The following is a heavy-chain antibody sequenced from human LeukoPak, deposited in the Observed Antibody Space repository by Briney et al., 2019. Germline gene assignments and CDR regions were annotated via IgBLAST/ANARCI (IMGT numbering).Heavy chain of an antibody. CDR1: GYTFTGYY. J-gene: IGHJ5*02. D-gene: IGHD5-12*01. V-gene: IGHV1-2*02. Sequence: ASVKVSCKASGYTFTGYYMHWVRQAPGQGLEWMGWINPNSGGTNYAQKFQGRVTMTRDTSISTAYMELSRLRSDDTAVYYRARNTGGYSGYGGDWFDPWGQGTLVTVSS. CDR3: ARNTGGYSGYGGDWFDP. CDR2: INPNSGGT.